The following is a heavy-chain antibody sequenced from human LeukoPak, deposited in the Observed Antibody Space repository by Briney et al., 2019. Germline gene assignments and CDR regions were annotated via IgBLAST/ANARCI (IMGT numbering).Heavy chain of an antibody. J-gene: IGHJ4*02. D-gene: IGHD2-2*01. V-gene: IGHV3-7*01. CDR1: GFTFSSYW. Sequence: GGSLRLSCAASGFTFSSYWVSWVRQAPGKGLEWVANIKQDGSEKYYVDSVKGRFTISRDNAKNSLYLQMNSLRTEDTAVYYCAKLISNSPHQFDYWGQGTLVTVSS. CDR3: AKLISNSPHQFDY. CDR2: IKQDGSEK.